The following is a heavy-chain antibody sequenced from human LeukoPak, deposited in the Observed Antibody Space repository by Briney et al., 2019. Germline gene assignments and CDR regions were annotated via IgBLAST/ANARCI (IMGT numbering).Heavy chain of an antibody. CDR1: GGTFSSYA. V-gene: IGHV1-69*05. CDR3: ARGSDYGDYVGGDC. CDR2: IIPIFGTA. D-gene: IGHD4-17*01. J-gene: IGHJ4*02. Sequence: ASVKVSCKASGGTFSSYAISWVRQAPGQGLEWMGRIIPIFGTANYAQKFQGRVTITTDESTSTAYMELSSLRSEDTAVYYCARGSDYGDYVGGDCWGQGTLATVSS.